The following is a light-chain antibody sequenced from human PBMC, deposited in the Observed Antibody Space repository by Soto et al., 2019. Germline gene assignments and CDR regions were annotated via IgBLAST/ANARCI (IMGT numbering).Light chain of an antibody. CDR3: EQYGSSPRT. V-gene: IGKV3-20*01. J-gene: IGKJ1*01. Sequence: DIVLTQSPGTLPLSPGARATPSCRASQSVSSNYFAWYQQKPGQAPRLLIYGVSSRATGIPDRFSGSGSGTDFTLTTSRLEPGDFAVYYCEQYGSSPRTFGQGTKVDI. CDR1: QSVSSNY. CDR2: GVS.